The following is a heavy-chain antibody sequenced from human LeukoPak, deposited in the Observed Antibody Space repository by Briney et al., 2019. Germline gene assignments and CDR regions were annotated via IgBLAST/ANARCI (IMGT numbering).Heavy chain of an antibody. D-gene: IGHD3-22*01. CDR1: GGSISSYY. Sequence: SETLSLTCTVSGGSISSYYRSWIRQPPGKGLEWIGYIYYSGSTNYNPSLKSRVTISVDTSKNQLSLKLSSVTAADTAVYYCARSTYDTSNYFDYWGQGTLVTVSS. CDR3: ARSTYDTSNYFDY. V-gene: IGHV4-59*01. CDR2: IYYSGST. J-gene: IGHJ4*02.